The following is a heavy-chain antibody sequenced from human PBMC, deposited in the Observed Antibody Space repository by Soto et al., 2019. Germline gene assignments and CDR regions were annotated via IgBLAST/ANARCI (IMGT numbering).Heavy chain of an antibody. CDR1: GYTFTSYG. D-gene: IGHD1-26*01. V-gene: IGHV1-18*04. Sequence: QVQLVQSGAEVKKPGASVKVSCKASGYTFTSYGISWVRQAPGQGLERMGWISAYNGNTNYAQKPQGRVTMTADISTSTDYMEMRRLRSDDTAVYYCAGEGHYTWELRPVDYWGQGTLVTVSS. CDR2: ISAYNGNT. CDR3: AGEGHYTWELRPVDY. J-gene: IGHJ4*02.